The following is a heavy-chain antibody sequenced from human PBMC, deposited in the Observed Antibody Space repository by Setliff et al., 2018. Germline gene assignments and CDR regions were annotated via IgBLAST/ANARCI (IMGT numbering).Heavy chain of an antibody. J-gene: IGHJ6*03. CDR2: XXXSGXX. CDR3: ARHKSNGSGSYPSLYMDV. V-gene: IGHV4-39*01. CDR1: GGSISSGNYY. D-gene: IGHD3-10*01. Sequence: SETLSLTCRVSGGSISSGNYYWGLIRQPPGKGLXXXXTXXXSGXXYXNPSLKSRLIISVDAPDNQFSVKLSSVTAADTAVYYCARHKSNGSGSYPSLYMDVWGKGIMVTVSS.